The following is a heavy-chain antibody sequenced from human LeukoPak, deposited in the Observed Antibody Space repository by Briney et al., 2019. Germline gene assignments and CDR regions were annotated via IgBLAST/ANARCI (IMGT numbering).Heavy chain of an antibody. CDR2: ISYDGSNK. D-gene: IGHD2-2*01. CDR1: GFTFSSYG. V-gene: IGHV3-30*03. J-gene: IGHJ4*02. CDR3: HVGYCSSTSCRGFDY. Sequence: GGFLRLSCAASGFTFSSYGMHWVRQAPGKGLEWVAVISYDGSNKYYADSVKGRFTISRDNSKNTLYLQMNSLRAEDTAVYYCHVGYCSSTSCRGFDYWGQGTLVTVSS.